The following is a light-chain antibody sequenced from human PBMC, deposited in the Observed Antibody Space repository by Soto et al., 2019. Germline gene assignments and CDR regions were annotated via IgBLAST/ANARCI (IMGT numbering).Light chain of an antibody. Sequence: DIPLTQSPSFPSPPLRESVTITFLASQVISTSLAWYQVKPGKAPKLLIYAASTLESGVPSRFSATVSGTEFSLTITSLQPEDFATYYCQQLFDSPITFGQGTRLEIK. CDR3: QQLFDSPIT. CDR1: QVISTS. CDR2: AAS. J-gene: IGKJ5*01. V-gene: IGKV1-9*01.